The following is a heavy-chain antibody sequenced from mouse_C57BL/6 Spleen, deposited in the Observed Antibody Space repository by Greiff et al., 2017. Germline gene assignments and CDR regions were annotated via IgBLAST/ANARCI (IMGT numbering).Heavy chain of an antibody. CDR1: GYTFTSYW. D-gene: IGHD2-3*01. CDR2: IDPSDSYT. CDR3: ARKDDNYAMDY. V-gene: IGHV1-50*01. Sequence: VQLQQPGAELVKPGASVKLSCKASGYTFTSYWMQWVKQRPGQGLEWIGEIDPSDSYTNYNQKFKGKATLTVDTSSSTAYMQLSSLTSEDSAVYYCARKDDNYAMDYWGQGTSVTVSS. J-gene: IGHJ4*01.